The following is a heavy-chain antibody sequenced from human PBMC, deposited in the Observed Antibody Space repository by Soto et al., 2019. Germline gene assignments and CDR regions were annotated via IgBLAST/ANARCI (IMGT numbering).Heavy chain of an antibody. CDR2: ILPMFVAG. V-gene: IGHV1-69*01. D-gene: IGHD2-21*02. J-gene: IGHJ6*02. CDR3: ARPKRSGYDRGDSYYHTMDV. Sequence: QMQLVQSGAEVKKSGSSVKVSCKASGGTSINFVITWVRQVPGQGLEWLGGILPMFVAGKYAPKFQERLTFTAERNTNTAAMELGSLRPDDTAVYYCARPKRSGYDRGDSYYHTMDVWGHGTTVTVS. CDR1: GGTSINFV.